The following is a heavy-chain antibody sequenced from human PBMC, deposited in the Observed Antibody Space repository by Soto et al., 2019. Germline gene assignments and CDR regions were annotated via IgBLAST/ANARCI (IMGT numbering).Heavy chain of an antibody. V-gene: IGHV4-59*02. J-gene: IGHJ5*02. Sequence: QMQLQESGPGLVKPSETLSLTCTVSGASVSNGYWSWIRQPPGKGLEWIGFMYFGGSFNYNPSLTSRVAISVETSKTPFSMQLPSVTAADTAVYYCARGYYDSTGFAVDPWGQGTLVTVSS. CDR2: MYFGGSF. D-gene: IGHD3-22*01. CDR3: ARGYYDSTGFAVDP. CDR1: GASVSNGY.